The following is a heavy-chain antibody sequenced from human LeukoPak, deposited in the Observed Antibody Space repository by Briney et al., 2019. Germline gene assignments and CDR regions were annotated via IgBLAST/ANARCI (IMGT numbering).Heavy chain of an antibody. CDR3: ARQMQSHGNFDS. CDR1: GFTVSSYA. CDR2: LGIAGDT. J-gene: IGHJ4*02. Sequence: GSLRLSCAASGFTVSSYAMHWVRQPIGKGLEWVSALGIAGDTFYPGSVKGRFTISRENARNSSYLQMNSLRAEDTATYYCARQMQSHGNFDSWGQGTLVTVSS. V-gene: IGHV3-13*01. D-gene: IGHD1-26*01.